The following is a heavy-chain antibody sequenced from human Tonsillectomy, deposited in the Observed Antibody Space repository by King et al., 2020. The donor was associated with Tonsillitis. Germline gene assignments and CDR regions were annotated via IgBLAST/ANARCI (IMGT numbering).Heavy chain of an antibody. CDR2: MYYSGST. Sequence: LQLQESGPGLVKPSETLSLTCGVSGGSTSSNTYYWGWIRQPPGKGLEWIGSMYYSGSTYYNPSLKSRVTISVDTSKNQFSLKLSSVTAADTAVYYCASSHRGEVIVFGSWYFDCWGQGTLVTVSS. D-gene: IGHD3-16*02. CDR1: GGSTSSNTYY. J-gene: IGHJ4*02. V-gene: IGHV4-39*01. CDR3: ASSHRGEVIVFGSWYFDC.